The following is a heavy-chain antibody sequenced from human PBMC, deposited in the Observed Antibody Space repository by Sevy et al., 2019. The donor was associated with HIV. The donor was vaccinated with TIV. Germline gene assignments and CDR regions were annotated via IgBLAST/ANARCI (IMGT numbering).Heavy chain of an antibody. V-gene: IGHV3-53*01. Sequence: VGSLRLSCAASGFAVSSNFMSWVRQAPGKGLEWVSVIYIGGSTYYADSVKGRFTISRDNSKNTLYLQMNSLRAEDTAVYYCPRGKHISDYYGSFDYWGQGTLVTVSS. D-gene: IGHD3-3*01. CDR3: PRGKHISDYYGSFDY. CDR2: IYIGGST. CDR1: GFAVSSNF. J-gene: IGHJ4*02.